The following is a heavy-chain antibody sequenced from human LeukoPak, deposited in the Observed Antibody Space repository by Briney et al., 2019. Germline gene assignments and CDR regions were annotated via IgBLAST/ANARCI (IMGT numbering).Heavy chain of an antibody. CDR2: IYYSGST. V-gene: IGHV4-59*05. J-gene: IGHJ3*02. CDR3: ARNVSRGEPGGAFDI. Sequence: SETLSLTCTVSGGSINYYYWMWIRQPPGKGLEWIASIYYSGSTHYNPSLKSRVTISVDTSRNQFSLELRTATAADSAIYYCARNVSRGEPGGAFDIWGQGTMVTVSS. CDR1: GGSINYYY. D-gene: IGHD3-16*01.